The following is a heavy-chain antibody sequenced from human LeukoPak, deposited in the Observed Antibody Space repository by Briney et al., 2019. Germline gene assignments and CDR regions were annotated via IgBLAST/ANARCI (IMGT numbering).Heavy chain of an antibody. Sequence: ASVRVSCKTSGYTFSTYGLSWVRQAPGQGLEWMGWISGNSGKTHYAQKFQDRVTLTTDTSSTTAFMELRSLRSDDTAMYYCARNAGSYFEFAPWGQGTLVTVSS. J-gene: IGHJ5*02. CDR3: ARNAGSYFEFAP. D-gene: IGHD1-26*01. CDR2: ISGNSGKT. CDR1: GYTFSTYG. V-gene: IGHV1-18*01.